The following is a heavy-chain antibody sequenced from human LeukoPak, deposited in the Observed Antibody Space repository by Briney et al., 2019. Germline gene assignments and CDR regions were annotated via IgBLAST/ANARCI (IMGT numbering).Heavy chain of an antibody. CDR2: INPSGGST. CDR3: ARDRDVVVPAAMLDY. Sequence: ASVKVSCRASGYTFTSYYMHWVRQAPGQGLEWMGIINPSGGSTSYAQKFQGRVTMTRDTSTSTVYMELSSLRSEDTAVYYCARDRDVVVPAAMLDYWGQGTLVTVSS. CDR1: GYTFTSYY. V-gene: IGHV1-46*01. J-gene: IGHJ4*02. D-gene: IGHD2-2*01.